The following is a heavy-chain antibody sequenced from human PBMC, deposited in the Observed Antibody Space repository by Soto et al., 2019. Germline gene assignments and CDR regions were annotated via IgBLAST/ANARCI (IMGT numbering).Heavy chain of an antibody. CDR1: GFTFSSYA. J-gene: IGHJ6*02. CDR2: ISYDGSNK. D-gene: IGHD6-13*01. Sequence: GGSLRLSCAASGFTFSSYAMHWVRQAPGKGLEWVAVISYDGSNKYYADSVKGRFTISRDNSKNTLYLQMNSLRAEDTAVYYCARDNWAWQQLGIYYYYGMDVWGQGTTVTVSS. V-gene: IGHV3-30-3*01. CDR3: ARDNWAWQQLGIYYYYGMDV.